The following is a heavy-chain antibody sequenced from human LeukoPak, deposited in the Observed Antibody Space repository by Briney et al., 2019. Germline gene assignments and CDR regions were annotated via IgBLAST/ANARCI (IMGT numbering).Heavy chain of an antibody. CDR2: IRSKANSYAT. Sequence: GGSLRLSCVASGFTFSGSAIHWVRQASGKGLEWVGRIRSKANSYATADAASVKGRFIISRDDSKNTAYLQMNSLRTEDTAVYYCTTDRPPYGTRGYYYMDVWGKGTTVTVSS. J-gene: IGHJ6*03. CDR1: GFTFSGSA. CDR3: TTDRPPYGTRGYYYMDV. V-gene: IGHV3-73*01. D-gene: IGHD4-17*01.